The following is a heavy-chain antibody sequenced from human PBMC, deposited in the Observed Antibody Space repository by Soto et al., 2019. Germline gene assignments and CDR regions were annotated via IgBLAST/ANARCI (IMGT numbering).Heavy chain of an antibody. Sequence: ASVKVSCKASGYTFTTYYIHWVRQAPGQGLEWMGVINPSGGSINYAQKFRGRVTITADESTSTAHMELSSLRSEDTAVYYCASWLKEAGIGGNYYYGMDVWGQGTTVTVSS. CDR1: GYTFTTYY. D-gene: IGHD6-19*01. V-gene: IGHV1-46*01. CDR3: ASWLKEAGIGGNYYYGMDV. J-gene: IGHJ6*02. CDR2: INPSGGSI.